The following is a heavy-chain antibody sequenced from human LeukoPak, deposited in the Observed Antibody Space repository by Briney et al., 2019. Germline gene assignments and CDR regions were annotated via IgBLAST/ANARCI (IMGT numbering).Heavy chain of an antibody. Sequence: SETLSLTCSVSGDSITSFDWRWVRQPAGKGLEWIGRIYSNEHTYSNPSLRGRVTISVDKSRNLVSLRLSSVAAADTGVYYCARDRGIAIGESRVAFDLWGQGTMVTVSS. CDR3: ARDRGIAIGESRVAFDL. V-gene: IGHV4-4*07. CDR1: GDSITSFD. J-gene: IGHJ3*01. CDR2: IYSNEHT. D-gene: IGHD2-15*01.